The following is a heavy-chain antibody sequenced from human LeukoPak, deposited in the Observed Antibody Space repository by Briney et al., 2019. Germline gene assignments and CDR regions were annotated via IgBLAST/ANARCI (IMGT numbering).Heavy chain of an antibody. Sequence: GGSLRLSCVTSGFYFSGTWMHWVRQVPGKGLMWVSLIKADESSPTYADSVKGRFTVSRDNARNTLYLQMNSLRAEDTAVYYCAKDRPPREYCSSTSCYEGGYWGQGTLVTVSS. J-gene: IGHJ4*02. CDR3: AKDRPPREYCSSTSCYEGGY. CDR2: IKADESSP. CDR1: GFYFSGTW. D-gene: IGHD2-2*01. V-gene: IGHV3-74*01.